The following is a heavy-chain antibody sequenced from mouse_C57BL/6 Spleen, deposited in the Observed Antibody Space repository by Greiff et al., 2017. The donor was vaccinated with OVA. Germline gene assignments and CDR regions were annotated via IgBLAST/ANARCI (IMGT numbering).Heavy chain of an antibody. CDR3: ARGYGSLYYLDY. J-gene: IGHJ2*01. CDR1: GYTFTSYW. V-gene: IGHV1-50*01. Sequence: VQLQQPGAELVKPGASVKLSCTASGYTFTSYWMQWVKQRPGQGLEWIGEIDPSDSYTNYNQKFKGKATLTVDTSSSNAYMQLSSLTSDDSAVDYCARGYGSLYYLDYWGQGTTLTVSS. D-gene: IGHD1-1*01. CDR2: IDPSDSYT.